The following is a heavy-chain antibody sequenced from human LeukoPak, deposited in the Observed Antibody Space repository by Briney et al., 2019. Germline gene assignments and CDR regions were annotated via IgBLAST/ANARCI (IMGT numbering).Heavy chain of an antibody. CDR2: IYYSGST. Sequence: PSETLSLTCTVSGGSISSYYWSWIRQPPGKGLEWIGYIYYSGSTNYNPSLKSRVTISVDTSKNQFSLKLSSVTAADTAVYYCARWFEYPYRAFDIWGQGTMVTVSS. CDR3: ARWFEYPYRAFDI. CDR1: GGSISSYY. D-gene: IGHD3-10*01. V-gene: IGHV4-59*01. J-gene: IGHJ3*02.